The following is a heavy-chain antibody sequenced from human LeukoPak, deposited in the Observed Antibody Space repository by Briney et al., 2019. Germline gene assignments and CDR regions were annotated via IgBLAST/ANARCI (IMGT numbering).Heavy chain of an antibody. D-gene: IGHD4-17*01. CDR3: ARVTYVDDMLYQYFDY. J-gene: IGHJ4*02. CDR2: IFHSGNS. CDR1: SYSISSGSY. Sequence: KPSQTLSPTCAAPSYSISSGSYCGWIRQSPPNPLHSVGSIFHSGNSYYNPSLKSRLTMSVDTSKNQFSLKLTSVTAADTALYYCARVTYVDDMLYQYFDYWGQGILVTVSS. V-gene: IGHV4-38-2*01.